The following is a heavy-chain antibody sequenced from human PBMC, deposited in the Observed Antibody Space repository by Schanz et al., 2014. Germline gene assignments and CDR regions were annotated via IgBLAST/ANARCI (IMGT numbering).Heavy chain of an antibody. CDR2: IWYDGNNK. CDR3: AKDGGCSSTNCHDFVVPELPFES. D-gene: IGHD2-2*01. CDR1: GFTVSSNY. Sequence: VQLVESGGGLVQPGGSLRLSCAVSGFTVSSNYMSWVRQAPGRGLEWVAVIWYDGNNKFYADSVKGRFIISRDNSKITLYLQMSSLRGDDPAVYYCAKDGGCSSTNCHDFVVPELPFESWGQGTLVTVSS. V-gene: IGHV3-33*06. J-gene: IGHJ4*02.